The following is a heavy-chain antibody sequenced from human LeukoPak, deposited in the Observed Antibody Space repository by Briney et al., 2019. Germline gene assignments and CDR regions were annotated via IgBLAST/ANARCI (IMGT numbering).Heavy chain of an antibody. V-gene: IGHV3-30*02. CDR1: GFTFLSYG. CDR2: IRYDGSNK. Sequence: PGGSLRLSCAASGFTFLSYGMHWVRQAPGKGLEWVAFIRYDGSNKYYADSVKGRFTISRDDSKNTLYLQMNSLRAEDTALYYCARGYSGYDYYDAFDIWGQGTMVTVSS. D-gene: IGHD5-12*01. CDR3: ARGYSGYDYYDAFDI. J-gene: IGHJ3*02.